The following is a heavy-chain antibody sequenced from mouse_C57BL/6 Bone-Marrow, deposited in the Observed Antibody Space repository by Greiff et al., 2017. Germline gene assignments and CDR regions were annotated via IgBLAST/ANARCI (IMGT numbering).Heavy chain of an antibody. Sequence: EVKVVESGGGLVKPGGSLKLSCAASGFTFSSYAMSWVRQTPEKRLEWVATISDGGSYTYYPDNVKGRFTISRDNAKNNLYLQMSHLKSEDTAMYYCAREEPGGDAMDYWGQGTSVTVSS. CDR1: GFTFSSYA. J-gene: IGHJ4*01. CDR2: ISDGGSYT. V-gene: IGHV5-4*01. CDR3: AREEPGGDAMDY.